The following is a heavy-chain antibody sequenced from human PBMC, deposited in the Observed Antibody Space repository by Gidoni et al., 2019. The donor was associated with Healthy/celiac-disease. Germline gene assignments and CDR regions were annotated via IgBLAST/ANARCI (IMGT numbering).Heavy chain of an antibody. CDR2: ISSSSSYI. D-gene: IGHD1-26*01. V-gene: IGHV3-21*01. CDR3: ARTLYSGSSYFDY. CDR1: GFTFSSYS. J-gene: IGHJ4*02. Sequence: EVQLVESGGGLVKPGGSLRLSCAASGFTFSSYSMNWVRQAPGKGLGCVSSISSSSSYIYYADSVKGRFTISRDNAKNSLYLQMNSLRAEDTAVYYCARTLYSGSSYFDYWGQGTLVTVSS.